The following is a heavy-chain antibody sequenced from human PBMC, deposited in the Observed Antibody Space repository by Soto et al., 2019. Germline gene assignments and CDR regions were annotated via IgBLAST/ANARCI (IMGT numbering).Heavy chain of an antibody. J-gene: IGHJ4*02. Sequence: ASVKVSCKASGYTCTIYGISCVLQSPVQWLEWMGCISAYNGNTNYAQKLQGRVTMTTDTSTSTAYMELRSLRSDDTAVYYCARVRYDSSGYYLKVVPFDYWGQGTLVTVSS. V-gene: IGHV1-18*04. CDR2: ISAYNGNT. CDR1: GYTCTIYG. D-gene: IGHD3-22*01. CDR3: ARVRYDSSGYYLKVVPFDY.